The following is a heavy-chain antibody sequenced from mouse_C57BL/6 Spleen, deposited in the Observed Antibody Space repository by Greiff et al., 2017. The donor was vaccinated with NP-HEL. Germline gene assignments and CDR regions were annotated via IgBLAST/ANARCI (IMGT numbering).Heavy chain of an antibody. Sequence: QVHVKQPGAELVRPGSSVKLSCKASGYTFTSYWMHWVKQRPIQGLEWIGNIDPSDSETHYNQKFKDKATLTVDKSSSTAYMQLSSLTSEDSAVYYCARSYYGSSYYAMDYWGQGTSVTVSS. J-gene: IGHJ4*01. CDR3: ARSYYGSSYYAMDY. V-gene: IGHV1-52*01. CDR2: IDPSDSET. CDR1: GYTFTSYW. D-gene: IGHD1-1*01.